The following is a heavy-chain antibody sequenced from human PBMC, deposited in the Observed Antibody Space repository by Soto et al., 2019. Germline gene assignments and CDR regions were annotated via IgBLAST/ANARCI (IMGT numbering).Heavy chain of an antibody. CDR1: EGTFNSYA. CDR2: IIPYYNTL. CDR3: ASGASRGYPYFFDS. Sequence: QAQVVQSGAEVRKPGSSVKLSCKASEGTFNSYAIAWVRQAPGQGLVWMGGIIPYYNTLNHAQKVQDRVTITADDSTNKVYMELSSLRADDTAVYFCASGASRGYPYFFDSWGQGTLVTVSS. V-gene: IGHV1-69*01. J-gene: IGHJ4*02. D-gene: IGHD6-13*01.